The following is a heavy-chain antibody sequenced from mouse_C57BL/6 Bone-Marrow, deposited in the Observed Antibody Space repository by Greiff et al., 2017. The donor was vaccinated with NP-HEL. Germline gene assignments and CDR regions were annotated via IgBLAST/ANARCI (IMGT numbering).Heavy chain of an antibody. J-gene: IGHJ2*01. CDR2: IYPYNGVS. D-gene: IGHD2-5*01. CDR1: GYSFTGYY. Sequence: EVKLVESGPELVKPGASVKISCKASGYSFTGYYMHWVKQSHGNILDWIGYIYPYNGVSSYNQKFKGKATLTVDKSSSTAYMELRSLTSEDSAVYYCARGGIVTTLDYFDYWGQGTTLTVSS. V-gene: IGHV1-31*01. CDR3: ARGGIVTTLDYFDY.